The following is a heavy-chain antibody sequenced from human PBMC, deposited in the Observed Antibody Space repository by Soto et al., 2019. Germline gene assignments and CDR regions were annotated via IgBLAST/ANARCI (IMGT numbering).Heavy chain of an antibody. CDR2: INHSGST. J-gene: IGHJ5*02. V-gene: IGHV4-34*01. Sequence: QVQLQQWGAGLLKPSETLSLTCAVYGGSFSGYYWSWIRQPPGKGLEWIGEINHSGSTNYNPSLKRRVTISRDTSKNQFSLKLSSVTPADTAVYYCARGPTDCSGGSCYQGWFDPWGQGTLVTVSS. CDR3: ARGPTDCSGGSCYQGWFDP. D-gene: IGHD2-15*01. CDR1: GGSFSGYY.